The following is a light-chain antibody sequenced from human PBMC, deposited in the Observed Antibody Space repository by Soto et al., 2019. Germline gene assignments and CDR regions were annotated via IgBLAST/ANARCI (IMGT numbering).Light chain of an antibody. CDR3: QQLNSFPLT. CDR2: AAS. J-gene: IGKJ5*01. Sequence: DIQMTQSPSSVYASVGDRVTITCRASQGISSWLAWYQRKPGRAPKLLIYAASRLQAGVPLRFSGSGSGTDFTLTISDLQPEDFATYYCQQLNSFPLTFGQGTRLEIK. V-gene: IGKV1D-12*01. CDR1: QGISSW.